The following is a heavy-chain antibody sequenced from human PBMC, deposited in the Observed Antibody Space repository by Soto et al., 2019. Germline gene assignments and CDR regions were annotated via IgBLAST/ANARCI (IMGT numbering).Heavy chain of an antibody. CDR2: IYYSGST. V-gene: IGHV4-31*03. Sequence: QVQLQESGPGLVKPSQTLSLTCTVSGGSISSGGYYWSWIRQPPGKGLEWIGYIYYSGSTYYNPPLQRRGAISADTSKNQHSLKMISVTAAATAVDYCGGGELDRVGWVGEYWGQGTLVTVSS. J-gene: IGHJ4*02. CDR1: GGSISSGGYY. CDR3: GGGELDRVGWVGEY. D-gene: IGHD1-1*01.